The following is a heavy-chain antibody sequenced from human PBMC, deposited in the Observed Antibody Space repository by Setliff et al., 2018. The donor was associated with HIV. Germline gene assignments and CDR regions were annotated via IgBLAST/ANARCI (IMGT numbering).Heavy chain of an antibody. D-gene: IGHD2-2*01. Sequence: PSETLSLTCSVSDYSISSGYYWGWIRQPQGKGLEWIGSFHYSATTFYNPSLRRRVTIAVDTSKNQLSLKLRSVTAADTAVYYCARDPGGLYCRSTSCQGGCFDPWGQGTLVTVSS. CDR3: ARDPGGLYCRSTSCQGGCFDP. CDR2: FHYSATT. CDR1: DYSISSGYY. V-gene: IGHV4-38-2*02. J-gene: IGHJ5*02.